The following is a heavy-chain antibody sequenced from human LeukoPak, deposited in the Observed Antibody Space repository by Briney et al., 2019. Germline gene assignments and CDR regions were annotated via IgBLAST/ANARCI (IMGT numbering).Heavy chain of an antibody. CDR3: ARGLFVVVPAAIGLYDY. D-gene: IGHD2-2*01. Sequence: SETLSLTCAVYGASFSDYYWSWIRQPPGKGLEWIGEINHSQSTNYNPSLKSRVTISVDTSKNQFSLKLSSVTAADTAVYYCARGLFVVVPAAIGLYDYWGQGTLVTVSS. V-gene: IGHV4-34*01. CDR2: INHSQST. CDR1: GASFSDYY. J-gene: IGHJ4*02.